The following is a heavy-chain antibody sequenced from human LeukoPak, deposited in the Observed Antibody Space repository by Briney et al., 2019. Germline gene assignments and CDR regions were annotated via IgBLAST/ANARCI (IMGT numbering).Heavy chain of an antibody. CDR3: ALLGYCSSTSCYGFDP. V-gene: IGHV1-2*02. CDR1: GSTFTALY. CDR2: IQLNSGGT. J-gene: IGHJ5*02. D-gene: IGHD2-2*01. Sequence: ASVRASCTASGSTFTALYMNWVRQAPGLGLEWLGWIQLNSGGTNYAQKVQGRVTMTRDTSISTAYMELSRLRSDDTAVDYCALLGYCSSTSCYGFDPWGQGTLVTVSS.